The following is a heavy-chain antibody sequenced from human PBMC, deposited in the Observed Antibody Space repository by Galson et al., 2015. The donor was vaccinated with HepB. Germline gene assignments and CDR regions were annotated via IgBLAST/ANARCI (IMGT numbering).Heavy chain of an antibody. CDR3: TMSDSSGYLRK. Sequence: SLRLSCAASGFTFSDHYMDWVRQTPGEGLEWVGRNRNKGNSYTTEYAASVKGRFTISRDESKNSAYLQMNSLNTEDTAVYYCTMSDSSGYLRKWGQGTLDSVSS. D-gene: IGHD3-22*01. CDR1: GFTFSDHY. V-gene: IGHV3-72*01. J-gene: IGHJ4*02. CDR2: NRNKGNSYTT.